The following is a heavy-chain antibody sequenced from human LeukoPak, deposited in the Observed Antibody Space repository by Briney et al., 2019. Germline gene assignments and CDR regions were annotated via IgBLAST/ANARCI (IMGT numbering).Heavy chain of an antibody. CDR3: ARVGGSSFKATRPALSATHS. J-gene: IGHJ5*01. CDR2: ISYDGSNK. D-gene: IGHD2-15*01. V-gene: IGHV3-30*03. CDR1: GFTFSTVW. Sequence: GGSLRRSCAASGFTFSTVWMNCVRQPPGNWLGWVAVISYDGSNKYYAESVKGRFTTSRDNSTTTLYLTLNSLRAEDTAVYYCARVGGSSFKATRPALSATHSSGPGTLVTVSS.